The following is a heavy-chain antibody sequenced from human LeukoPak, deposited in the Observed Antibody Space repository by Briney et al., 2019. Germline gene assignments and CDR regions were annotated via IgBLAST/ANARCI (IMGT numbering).Heavy chain of an antibody. J-gene: IGHJ5*02. CDR3: ARPLFCAFDNCGYWLDP. Sequence: GASVNVSCKTSGYTFTKYLIHWVRQAPGQGLEWVETINPNGDATNYAPRLQGRLTLTQDTSTSTVYMELRGLTPDDTAVYYCARPLFCAFDNCGYWLDPWGPGTLVTVSS. V-gene: IGHV1-46*01. CDR1: GYTFTKYL. CDR2: INPNGDAT. D-gene: IGHD1-20*01.